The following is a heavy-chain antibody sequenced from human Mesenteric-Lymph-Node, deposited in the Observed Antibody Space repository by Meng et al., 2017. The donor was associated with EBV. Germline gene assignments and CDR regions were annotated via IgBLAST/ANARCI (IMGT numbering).Heavy chain of an antibody. Sequence: EVRLLSSGGGFVVAGGSLRLSCAAYRFTFNLYDMNWVRQAPGRGLEWVSGISGSGRTTYYADSVKGRFSVSRDNSGNTVSLQMNSLRVEDTAVYYCSNLPYNYWGQGTLVTVSS. D-gene: IGHD5-24*01. CDR1: RFTFNLYD. J-gene: IGHJ4*02. CDR2: ISGSGRTT. V-gene: IGHV3-23*01. CDR3: SNLPYNY.